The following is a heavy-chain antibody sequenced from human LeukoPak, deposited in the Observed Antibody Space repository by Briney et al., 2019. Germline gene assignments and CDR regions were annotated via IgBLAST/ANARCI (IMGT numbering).Heavy chain of an antibody. CDR1: GYTFTSNY. CDR3: ARDQEGFGY. V-gene: IGHV1-46*01. J-gene: IGHJ4*02. Sequence: ASVKVPCKASGYTFTSNYIHWVRQAPGQGLEWMGMIHPRDGSTSYAQKFQGRVTVTRDTSTSTVHMELSGLRSEDTAVYYCARDQEGFGYWGQGTLVTVSS. CDR2: IHPRDGST.